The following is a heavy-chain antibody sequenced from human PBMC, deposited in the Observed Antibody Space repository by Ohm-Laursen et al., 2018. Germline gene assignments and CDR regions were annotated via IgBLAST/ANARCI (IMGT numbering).Heavy chain of an antibody. J-gene: IGHJ4*02. D-gene: IGHD4-17*01. Sequence: TQTLTLTCTFSGFPLSTSGVGVGWIRQPPGKALEWLALIYWDDDKRYSPSLKNRLTITKDTSKNQVFLTMTNMDPVDTATYYCAHRRSYGDYVDWGQGTLVTVSS. CDR1: GFPLSTSGVG. CDR3: AHRRSYGDYVD. CDR2: IYWDDDK. V-gene: IGHV2-5*02.